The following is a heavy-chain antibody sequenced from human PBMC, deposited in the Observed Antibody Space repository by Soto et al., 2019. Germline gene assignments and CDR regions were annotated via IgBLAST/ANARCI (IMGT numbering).Heavy chain of an antibody. Sequence: QLQLQESGSGLVKPSETLSLNCAVSGGSITSGGYSCWIRQPPGQGLEWIGYMYHSGNTYYNPSLKGRVTISLDHSRNHFSLRLNSVTAADTAVYFCASSKYDVVAGSVWFDPWGQGTLVTVSS. V-gene: IGHV4-30-2*01. CDR1: GGSITSGGYS. CDR3: ASSKYDVVAGSVWFDP. CDR2: MYHSGNT. J-gene: IGHJ5*02. D-gene: IGHD2-21*01.